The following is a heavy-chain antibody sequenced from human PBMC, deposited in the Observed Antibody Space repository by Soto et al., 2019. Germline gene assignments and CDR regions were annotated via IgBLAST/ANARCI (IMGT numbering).Heavy chain of an antibody. CDR2: IHYSGNT. J-gene: IGHJ6*02. CDR1: GGSISSGYYY. V-gene: IGHV4-30-4*01. CDR3: ANSSLYGMDV. Sequence: SETLSLTCSVSGGSISSGYYYWSWIRQPPGKGLEWIGNIHYSGNTHYNPSLKSRLIISIDTSKNHFSLKVGSVTAADTAVYHCANSSLYGMDVWGQGTTVTVSS.